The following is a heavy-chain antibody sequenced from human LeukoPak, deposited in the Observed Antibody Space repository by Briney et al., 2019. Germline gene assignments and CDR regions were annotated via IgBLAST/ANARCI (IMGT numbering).Heavy chain of an antibody. CDR3: ARVVQHYYDSSGFWFDP. CDR1: GYTFTSYA. Sequence: EASVKVSCKASGYTFTSYAMHWVRQAPGQRLEWMGWINAGNGNTKYSQKFQGRVTITRDTSASTAYMELSSLRSEDTAVYYCARVVQHYYDSSGFWFDPWGQGTLVTVSS. CDR2: INAGNGNT. J-gene: IGHJ5*02. V-gene: IGHV1-3*01. D-gene: IGHD3-22*01.